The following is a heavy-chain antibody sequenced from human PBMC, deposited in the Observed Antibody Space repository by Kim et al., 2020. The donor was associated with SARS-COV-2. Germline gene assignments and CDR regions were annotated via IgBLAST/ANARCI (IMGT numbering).Heavy chain of an antibody. V-gene: IGHV3-11*04. CDR2: ISSSGSTI. CDR1: GFTFSDYY. D-gene: IGHD6-19*01. CDR3: AREFKEAVAPLDAFDI. J-gene: IGHJ3*02. Sequence: GGSLRLSCAASGFTFSDYYMSWIRQAPGKGLEWVSYISSSGSTIYYADSVKGRFTISRDNAKNSLYLQMNSLRAEDTAVYYCAREFKEAVAPLDAFDIWGQGTMVTVSS.